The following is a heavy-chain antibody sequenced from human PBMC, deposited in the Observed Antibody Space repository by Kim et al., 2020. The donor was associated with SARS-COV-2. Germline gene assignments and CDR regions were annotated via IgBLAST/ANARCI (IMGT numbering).Heavy chain of an antibody. CDR1: GFTFSSYS. V-gene: IGHV3-21*01. CDR3: ARDPNPPYYYDSIGYRWHS. Sequence: GGSLRLSCAASGFTFSSYSMNWVRQASGKGLEWVSSISSSSSYIYYAYSVKGRFTISRDNAKNSLYLQMNSLRAEDTAVYYCARDPNPPYYYDSIGYRWHSWGQGTLVTVSS. CDR2: ISSSSSYI. D-gene: IGHD3-22*01. J-gene: IGHJ4*02.